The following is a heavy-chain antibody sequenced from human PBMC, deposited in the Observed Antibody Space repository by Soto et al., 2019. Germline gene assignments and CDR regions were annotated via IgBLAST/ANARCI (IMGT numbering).Heavy chain of an antibody. CDR1: GGTFSSYA. Sequence: SVKVSCKASGGTFSSYAISWVRQAPGQGLEWMGGIIPIFGTANYAQKFQGRVTITADESTSTAYMELSSLRSEDTAVYYCARGYDSSGYYKHRRYYFDYWGQGTLVTVSS. J-gene: IGHJ4*02. CDR3: ARGYDSSGYYKHRRYYFDY. D-gene: IGHD3-22*01. CDR2: IIPIFGTA. V-gene: IGHV1-69*13.